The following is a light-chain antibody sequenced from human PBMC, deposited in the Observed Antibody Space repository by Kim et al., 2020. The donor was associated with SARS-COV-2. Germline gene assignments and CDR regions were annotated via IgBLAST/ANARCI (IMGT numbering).Light chain of an antibody. CDR1: PLGHRY. Sequence: SYELTQPPSVSVSPGQTATITCFGEPLGHRYASWYQQRPGQSPVLVIYQDDKRPSGIPERFSGSHSVRTATLTITGTQAIDEADYYCQATDVFGGGTQLTVL. CDR3: QATDV. J-gene: IGLJ3*02. CDR2: QDD. V-gene: IGLV3-1*01.